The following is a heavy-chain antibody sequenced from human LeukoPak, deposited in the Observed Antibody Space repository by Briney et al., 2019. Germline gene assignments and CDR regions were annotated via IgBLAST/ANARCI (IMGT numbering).Heavy chain of an antibody. V-gene: IGHV4-39*07. Sequence: SETLSLTCSVSGVSIRNNYYWGWIRQPPGKGLEWIGTIYYRGNTYYNPSLTTRVTISVDTSKNQFSLKLSSVTAADTAVYYCAREMVRGALYYFDYWGQGTLVTVSS. CDR1: GVSIRNNYY. D-gene: IGHD3-10*01. J-gene: IGHJ4*02. CDR3: AREMVRGALYYFDY. CDR2: IYYRGNT.